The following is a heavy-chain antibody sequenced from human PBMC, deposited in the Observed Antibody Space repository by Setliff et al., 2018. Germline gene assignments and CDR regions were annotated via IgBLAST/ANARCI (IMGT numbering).Heavy chain of an antibody. CDR3: ARVYAYSYSFDS. Sequence: GGSLRLSCVVSGFSFSRHWMSWVRQAPGKGLEWVADIKQDGSTKYYLDSVKGRFTISRDNAKRSLYLQMNSLRAEDTAVYYCARVYAYSYSFDSWGQGTQVTVSS. CDR2: IKQDGSTK. CDR1: GFSFSRHW. D-gene: IGHD5-18*01. J-gene: IGHJ4*02. V-gene: IGHV3-7*01.